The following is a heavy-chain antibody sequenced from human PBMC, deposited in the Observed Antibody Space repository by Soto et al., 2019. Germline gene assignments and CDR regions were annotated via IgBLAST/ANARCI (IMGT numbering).Heavy chain of an antibody. CDR1: GGSFSGYY. CDR3: ARYISRTDYAFDI. D-gene: IGHD6-13*01. J-gene: IGHJ3*02. V-gene: IGHV4-34*01. Sequence: QVQLQQWGAGLLKPSETLSLTCAVYGGSFSGYYWSWIRQPPGKGLEWIGEINHSGSTNYSPSLKSRVTISVDTSKNQFSLKLSSVTAADTAVYYCARYISRTDYAFDIWGQGTMVTVSS. CDR2: INHSGST.